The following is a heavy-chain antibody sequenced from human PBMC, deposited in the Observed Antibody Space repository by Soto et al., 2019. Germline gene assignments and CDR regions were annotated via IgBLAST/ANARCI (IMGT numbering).Heavy chain of an antibody. CDR1: GGSISSRNYF. CDR2: ICYTRDT. D-gene: IGHD6-13*01. CDR3: ATLQVPGNFDF. Sequence: PSERRSLTWTVCGGSISSRNYFWAWVRQPPGKGLEWIGNICYTRDTYYPSSFRGRLTISVDTSTNQFSLKLSSLPAPDPSLYSCATLQVPGNFDFWGPGALVTVSS. V-gene: IGHV4-39*01. J-gene: IGHJ4*02.